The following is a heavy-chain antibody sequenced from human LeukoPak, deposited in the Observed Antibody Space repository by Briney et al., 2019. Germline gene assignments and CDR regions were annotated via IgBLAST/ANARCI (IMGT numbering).Heavy chain of an antibody. Sequence: ASVKVSCKASGYTFTSYGISWVRQAPGQGLEWMGWISAYNGNTNYAQKLQGRVTMTTDTSTSTAYMELRSLRSDDTAVYYCAREAADEFWSGYPMDVLGKGTTVTVSS. D-gene: IGHD3-3*01. CDR1: GYTFTSYG. CDR3: AREAADEFWSGYPMDV. J-gene: IGHJ6*04. V-gene: IGHV1-18*01. CDR2: ISAYNGNT.